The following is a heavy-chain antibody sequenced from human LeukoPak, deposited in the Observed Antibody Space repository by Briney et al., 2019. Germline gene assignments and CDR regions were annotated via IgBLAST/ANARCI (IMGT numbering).Heavy chain of an antibody. J-gene: IGHJ2*01. CDR3: ARDCSGGSCYVPWYFDL. D-gene: IGHD2-15*01. V-gene: IGHV1-69*04. CDR1: GGTFSSYA. CDR2: IIPILGIA. Sequence: SVKVSCKASGGTFSSYAISWVRQAPGQGREWMGRIIPILGIANYAQKFQGRVTITADKSPSTAYMELSSLGSEDTAVYYCARDCSGGSCYVPWYFDLWGRGTLVTVSS.